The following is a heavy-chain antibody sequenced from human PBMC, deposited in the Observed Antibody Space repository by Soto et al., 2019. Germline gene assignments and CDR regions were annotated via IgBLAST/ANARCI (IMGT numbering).Heavy chain of an antibody. J-gene: IGHJ6*02. V-gene: IGHV1-69*01. CDR1: GGTFSSYA. Sequence: QVQLVQSGAEVKKPGSSVKVSCKASGGTFSSYAISWVRQAPGQGLEWMGGIIPIFGTANYAQKFQGRVRITADESTSTAYMELSSLRSEDTAVYYCARAIYGDSSIDYYYYYGMDVWGQGTTVTVSS. D-gene: IGHD4-17*01. CDR2: IIPIFGTA. CDR3: ARAIYGDSSIDYYYYYGMDV.